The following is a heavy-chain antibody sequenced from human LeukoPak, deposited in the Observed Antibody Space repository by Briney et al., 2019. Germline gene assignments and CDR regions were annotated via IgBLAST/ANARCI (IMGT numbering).Heavy chain of an antibody. Sequence: SETLSLTCTVSGGSISSHYWSWIRQPPGKGLEWIGYIYYSGSTNYNPSLKSRVTISVDTSKNQFSLMLSSVTAADTAVYYCARLGGYSGYDKNRYFDYWGQGTLVTVSS. J-gene: IGHJ4*02. CDR1: GGSISSHY. D-gene: IGHD5-12*01. CDR2: IYYSGST. CDR3: ARLGGYSGYDKNRYFDY. V-gene: IGHV4-59*11.